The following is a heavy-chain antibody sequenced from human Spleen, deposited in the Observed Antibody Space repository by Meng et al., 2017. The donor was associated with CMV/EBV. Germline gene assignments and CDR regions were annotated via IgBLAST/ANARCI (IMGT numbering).Heavy chain of an antibody. J-gene: IGHJ5*02. CDR2: INPSGGST. CDR1: GYTFSTYN. V-gene: IGHV1-46*01. D-gene: IGHD1-7*01. CDR3: ARDPNYFNWFDP. Sequence: ASVKVSCKASGYTFSTYNMHWVRQAPGQGLEWMGIINPSGGSTTYAQKFQGRVTVTRDTSTSTVYMELSFLRSEDTAVYFCARDPNYFNWFDPWGQGTLVTVSS.